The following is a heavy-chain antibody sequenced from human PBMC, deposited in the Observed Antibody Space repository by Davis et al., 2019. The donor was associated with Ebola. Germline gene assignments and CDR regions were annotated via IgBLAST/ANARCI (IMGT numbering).Heavy chain of an antibody. J-gene: IGHJ6*04. Sequence: GGSLRLSCAASGFTFSNYGMHWVRQAPGKGLEWVAFVSYHGTNKYYADSVKGRFTISRDNAKNSLYLQMNSLRAEDTAVYYCARDIRGYSSGWSHYYYGMDVWGKGTTVTVSS. CDR1: GFTFSNYG. D-gene: IGHD6-19*01. CDR2: VSYHGTNK. V-gene: IGHV3-30*03. CDR3: ARDIRGYSSGWSHYYYGMDV.